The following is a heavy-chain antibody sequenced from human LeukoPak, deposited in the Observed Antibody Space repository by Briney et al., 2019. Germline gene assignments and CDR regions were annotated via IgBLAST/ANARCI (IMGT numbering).Heavy chain of an antibody. CDR3: ARTDDYYYGMDV. CDR1: GGSISSGGYS. CDR2: IYHSGST. Sequence: SQTLSLTCAVSGGSISSGGYSWSWIRQPPGKGLEWIAYIYHSGSTYYNPSLKSRVTISVDRSKNQFSLKLSSVTAADTAVYYCARTDDYYYGMDVWGQGTTVTVPS. J-gene: IGHJ6*02. D-gene: IGHD3-3*01. V-gene: IGHV4-30-2*01.